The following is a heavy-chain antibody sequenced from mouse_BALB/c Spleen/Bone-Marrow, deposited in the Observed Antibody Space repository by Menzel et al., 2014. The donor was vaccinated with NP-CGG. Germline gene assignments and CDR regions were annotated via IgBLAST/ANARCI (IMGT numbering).Heavy chain of an antibody. Sequence: VHVKQSGAELVKPGASVKLSCTASGFNIKDTYMHWVKQRPEQGLEWIGRIDLANGNTKYDPKFQGRATVTADTSSSTAYLQLSSLTSEDTAVYYCARYYYRTMDYWGQGTSVTVSS. CDR1: GFNIKDTY. V-gene: IGHV14-3*02. CDR3: ARYYYRTMDY. D-gene: IGHD1-1*01. CDR2: IDLANGNT. J-gene: IGHJ4*01.